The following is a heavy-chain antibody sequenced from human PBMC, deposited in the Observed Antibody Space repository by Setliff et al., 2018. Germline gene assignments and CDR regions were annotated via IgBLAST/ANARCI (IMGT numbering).Heavy chain of an antibody. Sequence: PGGSLRLSCAASGFTFSNHWMHWVRQTPGKGLVWVSRINGDGRSTNYADSMKGRFTISRDNSKNTLYLQMNSLRPEDTAVYYCARTCSGSGCYAGLESWGQGTPVTVSS. J-gene: IGHJ4*02. CDR1: GFTFSNHW. CDR3: ARTCSGSGCYAGLES. D-gene: IGHD2-15*01. V-gene: IGHV3-74*01. CDR2: INGDGRST.